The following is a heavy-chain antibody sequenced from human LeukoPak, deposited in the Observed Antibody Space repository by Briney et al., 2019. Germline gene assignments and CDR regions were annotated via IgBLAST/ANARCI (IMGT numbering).Heavy chain of an antibody. CDR2: ISYDGSNK. CDR1: GFTFSSYG. V-gene: IGHV3-30*03. J-gene: IGHJ6*01. D-gene: IGHD4-11*01. CDR3: AIALPQSWRYYYGMDG. Sequence: GRSLRLSCAASGFTFSSYGKHWVPPAPGKGLEWGAVISYDGSNKYYADSVKGRFTISRDNSKNTLYLQMNSLRAENTAVYYCAIALPQSWRYYYGMDGWRKASSVTVHS.